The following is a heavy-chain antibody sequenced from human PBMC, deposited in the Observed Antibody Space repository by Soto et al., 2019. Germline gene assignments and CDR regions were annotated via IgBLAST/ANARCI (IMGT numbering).Heavy chain of an antibody. CDR1: GFTFGAYA. V-gene: IGHV3-23*01. CDR3: AKGPGSRGRDY. D-gene: IGHD5-12*01. Sequence: EVQLLQSGGGLVQPGGSLRLSCAASGFTFGAYAMTWVRQVPGKGLEWISTLTASGGNTNHAESVKGRFTVSRDNAKDTVFLEMHSLRAEDTGIYYCAKGPGSRGRDYWGQGSLVSVSS. J-gene: IGHJ4*02. CDR2: LTASGGNT.